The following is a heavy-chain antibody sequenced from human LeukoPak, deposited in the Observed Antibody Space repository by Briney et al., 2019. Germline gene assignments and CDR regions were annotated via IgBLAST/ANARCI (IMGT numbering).Heavy chain of an antibody. CDR1: GGSISTSNYY. V-gene: IGHV4-39*07. D-gene: IGHD3-22*01. Sequence: SETLSLTCTVSGGSISTSNYYWGWIRQPPGKGLEWIGNIFYSGSTYYNPSLKSRATISVDTSKNQFSLKVKSVTAADTAVYYCAGAGEDYYGSSGSLYLLDYWGQGTLVTVSS. CDR2: IFYSGST. CDR3: AGAGEDYYGSSGSLYLLDY. J-gene: IGHJ4*02.